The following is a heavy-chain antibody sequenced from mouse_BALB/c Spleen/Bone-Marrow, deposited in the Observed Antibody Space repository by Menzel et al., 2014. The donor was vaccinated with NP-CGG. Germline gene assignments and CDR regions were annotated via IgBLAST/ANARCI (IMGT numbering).Heavy chain of an antibody. Sequence: VQLQQSGAELMKPGASVKLSCTASGFNIKDTYMHWVMQRPEQGLEWIGRIDPANGNTKYDPKFQGKATITADTSSNTAYLQLSSLTSEDTAVYYCARSRGYGSSYYAMDYWGQGTSVTVSS. CDR3: ARSRGYGSSYYAMDY. CDR1: GFNIKDTY. V-gene: IGHV14-3*02. CDR2: IDPANGNT. D-gene: IGHD1-1*01. J-gene: IGHJ4*01.